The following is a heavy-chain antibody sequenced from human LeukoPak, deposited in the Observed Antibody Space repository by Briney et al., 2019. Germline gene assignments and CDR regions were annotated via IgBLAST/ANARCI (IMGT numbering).Heavy chain of an antibody. J-gene: IGHJ5*02. CDR3: ARGGRRITIFGVANNWFDP. CDR2: INHSGST. V-gene: IGHV4-34*01. D-gene: IGHD3-3*01. Sequence: SETLSLTCVVYGGSFSGYYWSWIRQPPGKGLEWIGEINHSGSTNHNPSLKSRVTISVDTSKNQFSLKLSSVTAADTAVYYCARGGRRITIFGVANNWFDPWGQGTLVTVSS. CDR1: GGSFSGYY.